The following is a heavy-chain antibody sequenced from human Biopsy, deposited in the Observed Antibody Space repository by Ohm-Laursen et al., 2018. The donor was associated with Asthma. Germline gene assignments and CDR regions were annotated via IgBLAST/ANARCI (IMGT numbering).Heavy chain of an antibody. V-gene: IGHV1-69*01. J-gene: IGHJ6*02. D-gene: IGHD6-19*01. Sequence: SSVKVSCKAPGGTFSNFAISWVRQAPGQKLEWLGGIMTVFGTTNYAQKFQGGVTITADESTSTAYMEVTSLRSEDTAIYYCARCQVGYSSGWSLLLKKIYYSGMDVWGQGTAVTVSS. CDR2: IMTVFGTT. CDR1: GGTFSNFA. CDR3: ARCQVGYSSGWSLLLKKIYYSGMDV.